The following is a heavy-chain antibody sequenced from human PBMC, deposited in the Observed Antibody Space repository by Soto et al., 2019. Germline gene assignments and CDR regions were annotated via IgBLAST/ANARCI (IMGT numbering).Heavy chain of an antibody. CDR3: VKEEGYYSNFDY. CDR1: GFTFSSYA. Sequence: PGGSLRLSCAASGFTFSSYAMSWVRQAPGKGLEWVSAISGSGGSTYYADSVKGRFTISRDNSKNTLYLQMSSLRAEDTAVYYCVKEEGYYSNFDYWGQGTPVTVSS. CDR2: ISGSGGST. J-gene: IGHJ4*02. D-gene: IGHD2-15*01. V-gene: IGHV3-23*01.